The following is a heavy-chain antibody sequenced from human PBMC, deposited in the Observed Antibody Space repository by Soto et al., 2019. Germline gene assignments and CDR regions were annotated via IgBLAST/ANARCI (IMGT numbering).Heavy chain of an antibody. CDR1: GGTFTTYD. CDR3: ARERSSSWYNGTFYFDS. J-gene: IGHJ4*02. V-gene: IGHV1-69*06. D-gene: IGHD6-19*01. CDR2: IIPLFDAT. Sequence: QVQLVQSGAEVRKPGSSVKVSCKASGGTFTTYDISWVRQAPGQGLEWMGGIIPLFDATKYAQKFQGRVTITADKSTGTAYMELSSMRSEDTAMDYCARERSSSWYNGTFYFDSWGQGTLVTVSS.